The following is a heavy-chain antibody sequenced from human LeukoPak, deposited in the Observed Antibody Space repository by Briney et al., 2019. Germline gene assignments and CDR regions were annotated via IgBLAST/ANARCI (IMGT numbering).Heavy chain of an antibody. CDR3: ARDGTMVRGPDP. V-gene: IGHV3-48*04. CDR2: ISSSGSTI. Sequence: GGSLRLSCAASGFTVSSNYMNWVRQAPGKGLEWVSYISSSGSTIYYADSVKGRFTISRDNAKNSLYLQMNSLRAEDTAVYYCARDGTMVRGPDPWGQGTLVTVSP. CDR1: GFTVSSNY. D-gene: IGHD3-10*01. J-gene: IGHJ5*02.